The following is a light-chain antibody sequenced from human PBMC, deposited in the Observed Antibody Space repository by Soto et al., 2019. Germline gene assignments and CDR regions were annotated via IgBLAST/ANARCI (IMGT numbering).Light chain of an antibody. J-gene: IGKJ3*01. Sequence: DIVLTQSPGTLSLSPGDRATLSCRASQSLAGTYLAWYQQKPGQAPRLLISGASSRATGVPDRFSGSGSGTDFTLTISRLEPEDFAVYHCHQYVTSPTFGPGTKVEIK. CDR1: QSLAGTY. CDR2: GAS. CDR3: HQYVTSPT. V-gene: IGKV3-20*01.